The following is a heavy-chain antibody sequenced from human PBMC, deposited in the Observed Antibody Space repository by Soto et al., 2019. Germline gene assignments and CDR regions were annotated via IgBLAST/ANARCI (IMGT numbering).Heavy chain of an antibody. V-gene: IGHV3-30*14. CDR1: GFTFSSYA. Sequence: QVQLVESGGGVVQPGRSLRLSCAASGFTFSSYAMHWVRQAPGKGLEWVAVISYDGSNKYYADSVKGRFTISRDNSKNTLYLQMNSLTAEDTAVDYCSRDVVLFVSPTYYDDSSGSGDFDYWGQGNLVTVSS. CDR2: ISYDGSNK. CDR3: SRDVVLFVSPTYYDDSSGSGDFDY. D-gene: IGHD3-22*01. J-gene: IGHJ4*02.